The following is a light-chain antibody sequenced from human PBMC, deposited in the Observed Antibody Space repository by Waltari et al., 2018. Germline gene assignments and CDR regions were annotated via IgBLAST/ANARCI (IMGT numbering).Light chain of an antibody. CDR1: SSNIGIGK. Sequence: QSVLTQPASASGTPGQRVTITCSGTSSNIGIGKVSWYQQFPGTAPKLLIYSSNQRPSGVPDRFSGSTSGTSASLAISGLQSDDEAHYYCASWDDTLNGDWVFGGGTRLTVL. J-gene: IGLJ3*02. V-gene: IGLV1-44*01. CDR2: SSN. CDR3: ASWDDTLNGDWV.